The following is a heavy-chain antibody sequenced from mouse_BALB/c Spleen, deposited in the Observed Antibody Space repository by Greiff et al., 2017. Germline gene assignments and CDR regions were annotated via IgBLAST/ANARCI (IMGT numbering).Heavy chain of an antibody. CDR1: GYSITSDYA. D-gene: IGHD3-1*01. J-gene: IGHJ1*01. CDR3: ARRAYYWYFDV. V-gene: IGHV3-2*02. Sequence: DVQLVESGPGLVKPSQSLSLTCTVTGYSITSDYAWNWIRQFPGNKLEWMGYISYSGSTSYNPSLKSRISITRDTSKNQFFLQLNSVTTEDTATYYCARRAYYWYFDVWGAGTTVTVSS. CDR2: ISYSGST.